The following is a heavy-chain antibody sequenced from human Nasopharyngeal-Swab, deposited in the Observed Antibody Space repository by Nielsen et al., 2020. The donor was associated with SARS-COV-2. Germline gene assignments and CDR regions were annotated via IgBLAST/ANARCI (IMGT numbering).Heavy chain of an antibody. CDR2: ISYDGSNK. CDR3: TKDAIYYYSYMDV. V-gene: IGHV3-30*18. D-gene: IGHD3-3*01. Sequence: GESLKISCSASGFTFSSFGMHWVRQAPGKGLEWVAVISYDGSNKFYADSVKGRFTITRDNSKNTLYLQMNSPRAEDTAAYYCTKDAIYYYSYMDVWGKGTTVTVSS. CDR1: GFTFSSFG. J-gene: IGHJ6*03.